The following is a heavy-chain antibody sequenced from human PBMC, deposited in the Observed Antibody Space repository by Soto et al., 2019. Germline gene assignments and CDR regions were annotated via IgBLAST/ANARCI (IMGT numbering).Heavy chain of an antibody. Sequence: GESLKISCRGSGYSFTSYWIGWVRQMPGKGLEWMGIIYPGDSDTRYSPSFQGQVSISADTSINTAYLQWSSLKASEPAMFYCARLGGDYPDSRGYYYAEYVQQLGQGTLETAST. CDR2: IYPGDSDT. V-gene: IGHV5-51*01. J-gene: IGHJ1*01. CDR1: GYSFTSYW. D-gene: IGHD3-22*01. CDR3: ARLGGDYPDSRGYYYAEYVQQ.